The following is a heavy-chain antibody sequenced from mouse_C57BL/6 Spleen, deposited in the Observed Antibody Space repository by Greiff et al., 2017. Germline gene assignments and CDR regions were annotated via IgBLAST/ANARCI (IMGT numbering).Heavy chain of an antibody. D-gene: IGHD1-1*01. CDR2: IHPNSGST. J-gene: IGHJ1*03. CDR3: ARSFITTVVGYFDV. Sequence: VQLQQPGAELVKPGASVKLSCKASGYTFTSYWMHWVKQRPGQGLEWIGMIHPNSGSTNYNEKFKSKATLTVDKSSSTAFMQLSSLTSEYSAVYYCARSFITTVVGYFDVWGTGTTVTVSS. CDR1: GYTFTSYW. V-gene: IGHV1-64*01.